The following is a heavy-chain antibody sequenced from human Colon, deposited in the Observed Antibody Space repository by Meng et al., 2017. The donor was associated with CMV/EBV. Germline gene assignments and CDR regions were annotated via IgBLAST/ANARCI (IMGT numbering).Heavy chain of an antibody. CDR3: ARGLGHASNNSHDY. V-gene: IGHV4-59*11. J-gene: IGHJ4*02. D-gene: IGHD1-1*01. Sequence: AETLSPTCTVSGESLRSHYWSWIRQPPGKGLEWMGHVYYSGSAPYSPSLRSRVSISPDMSKNQFSLKMRSVTAADTAMYFCARGLGHASNNSHDYWGQGTLVTVSS. CDR2: VYYSGSA. CDR1: GESLRSHY.